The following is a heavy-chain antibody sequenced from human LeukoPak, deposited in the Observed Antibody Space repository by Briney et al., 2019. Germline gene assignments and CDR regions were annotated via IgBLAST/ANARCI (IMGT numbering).Heavy chain of an antibody. Sequence: SETLSLTCAVYGGSFSGYYWSWIRQPPGKGLEWIGEINHSGGTNYNPSLKSRVTISLDTSKNHLSLKLSSVTAADTAVYYCATWVTSGYYALDVWGQGTTVIVSS. J-gene: IGHJ6*02. D-gene: IGHD2-21*02. CDR2: INHSGGT. CDR1: GGSFSGYY. CDR3: ATWVTSGYYALDV. V-gene: IGHV4-34*01.